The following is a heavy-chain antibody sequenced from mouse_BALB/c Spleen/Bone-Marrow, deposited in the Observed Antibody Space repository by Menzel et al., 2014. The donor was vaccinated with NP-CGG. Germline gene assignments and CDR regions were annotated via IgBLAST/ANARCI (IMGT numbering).Heavy chain of an antibody. D-gene: IGHD2-2*01. V-gene: IGHV1-14*01. J-gene: IGHJ1*01. CDR3: ARSLYGYDWYFDV. CDR1: GYTFTSYV. CDR2: INPYNDGT. Sequence: VQLQQSGPELVKPGASVKTSCKASGYTFTSYVIHWVKQKPGQGLEWIGNINPYNDGTQYNEKFKGKATLTSDKSSSTAFMELSSLTSEDSAVYYCARSLYGYDWYFDVWGAGTTVTVSS.